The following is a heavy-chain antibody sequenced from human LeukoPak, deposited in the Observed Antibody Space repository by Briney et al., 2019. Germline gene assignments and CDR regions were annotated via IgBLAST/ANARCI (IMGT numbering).Heavy chain of an antibody. D-gene: IGHD3-10*01. CDR1: GFTFSSYE. CDR3: AREYYGSGSYMYYYGMDV. V-gene: IGHV3-48*03. CDR2: ISSSGSTI. J-gene: IGHJ6*02. Sequence: GGSLRLSCAASGFTFSSYELNWVRQAPGKGLEWVSYISSSGSTIYYAASVKGRFTISRDNAKNSLYLQMNSLRAEDTAVYYCAREYYGSGSYMYYYGMDVWGQGTTVTVSS.